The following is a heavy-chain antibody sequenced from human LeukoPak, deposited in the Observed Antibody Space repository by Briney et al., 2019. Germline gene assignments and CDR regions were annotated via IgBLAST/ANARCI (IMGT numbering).Heavy chain of an antibody. Sequence: PGGSLRLSCAASGFTFSNYAMHWVRQAPGKGLEWVSIISFDGSNKYYADSVKGRFTISRDNSKNTLYLQMNSLRAEDTAVYYCAKSIPAIAVAVSTRQWGQGTLVTVSS. CDR1: GFTFSNYA. CDR2: ISFDGSNK. V-gene: IGHV3-30*18. CDR3: AKSIPAIAVAVSTRQ. D-gene: IGHD6-19*01. J-gene: IGHJ4*02.